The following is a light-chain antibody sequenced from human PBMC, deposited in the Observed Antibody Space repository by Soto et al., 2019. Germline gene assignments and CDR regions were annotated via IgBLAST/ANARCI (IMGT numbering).Light chain of an antibody. CDR2: GAS. J-gene: IGKJ2*01. V-gene: IGKV1-9*01. CDR3: QQLNSDWYA. Sequence: DIQLTQSPSFLSASVGDRVTITCRASQGISTYLAWYLQRPGKAPKLLIYGASTLQRGVPSRFSGSGSGTEFTLTVSSLQPEAVGTYSSQQLNSDWYAFGQGTKLEI. CDR1: QGISTY.